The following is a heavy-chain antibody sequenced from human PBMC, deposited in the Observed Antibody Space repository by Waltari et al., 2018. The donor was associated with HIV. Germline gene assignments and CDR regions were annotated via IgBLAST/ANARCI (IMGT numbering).Heavy chain of an antibody. CDR2: IGQDGSEK. Sequence: LVESGGNLVTPGGSLRLSCAASGVSFSGYWVCWVRQAPGKGLEWVANIGQDGSEKHYVDSVKGRFTISRDNAKNSLYLQMNNLRAEDTAVYYCARGYGAHSWGQGTLVTVSS. CDR3: ARGYGAHS. V-gene: IGHV3-7*01. J-gene: IGHJ4*02. D-gene: IGHD4-17*01. CDR1: GVSFSGYW.